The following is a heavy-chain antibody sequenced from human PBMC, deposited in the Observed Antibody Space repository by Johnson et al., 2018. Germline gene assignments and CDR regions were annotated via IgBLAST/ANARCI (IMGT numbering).Heavy chain of an antibody. CDR1: GFAFNTFW. V-gene: IGHV3-74*01. CDR2: IQGDGTAT. J-gene: IGHJ6*03. D-gene: IGHD2-15*01. Sequence: EVQLVETGGGLVQPGGSLRLSCAASGFAFNTFWMHWVRQVPGKGLVWVSRIQGDGTATDYADSVRGRFTISRDNAKNTLYLQLNSLRPEDTAVYYWATSGGSHGWVMDVWGKGTTVIVSS. CDR3: ATSGGSHGWVMDV.